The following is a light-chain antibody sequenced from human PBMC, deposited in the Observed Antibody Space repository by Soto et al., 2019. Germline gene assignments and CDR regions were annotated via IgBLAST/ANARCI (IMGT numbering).Light chain of an antibody. CDR3: QQYDSYSPP. CDR2: KAS. V-gene: IGKV1-5*03. Sequence: DIQMTQSPSTLSASVGDRVTITCRASQSISTWLAWYQQKPGKAPKLLIYKASTLERGVPSRFSGRGSGTEFTLTISSLQPDDFATYYCQQYDSYSPPFGQGTRLVIK. CDR1: QSISTW. J-gene: IGKJ5*01.